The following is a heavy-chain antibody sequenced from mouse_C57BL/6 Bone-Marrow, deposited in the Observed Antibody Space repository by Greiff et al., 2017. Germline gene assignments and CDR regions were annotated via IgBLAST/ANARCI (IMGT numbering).Heavy chain of an antibody. V-gene: IGHV14-4*01. Sequence: VQLQQSGAELVRPGASVKLSCTASGFNIKDDYMHWVKQRPEQGLEWIGWIDPENGDTEYASKFQGKATITADTSSNTAYLQLSSLTSEDTAVYYCTNYYGSSYYFDYWGQGTTLTVSS. J-gene: IGHJ2*01. D-gene: IGHD1-1*01. CDR1: GFNIKDDY. CDR2: IDPENGDT. CDR3: TNYYGSSYYFDY.